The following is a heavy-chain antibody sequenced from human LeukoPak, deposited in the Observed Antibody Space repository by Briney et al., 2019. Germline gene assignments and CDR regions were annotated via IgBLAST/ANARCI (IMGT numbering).Heavy chain of an antibody. J-gene: IGHJ4*02. Sequence: SQTLSLTCTVSGTSISSGGYYWSWIRQHPGKGLECIAYIYHTGSTYYNPSLKSRVIISVDTSQNQFSLTLRSVTAADTAAYYCARVIGPGSSIDYWGQGTQVTVSS. CDR2: IYHTGST. V-gene: IGHV4-31*03. CDR3: ARVIGPGSSIDY. D-gene: IGHD3-10*01. CDR1: GTSISSGGYY.